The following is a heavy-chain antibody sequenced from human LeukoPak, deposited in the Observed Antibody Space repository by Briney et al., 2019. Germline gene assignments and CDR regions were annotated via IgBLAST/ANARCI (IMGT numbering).Heavy chain of an antibody. CDR1: GYTFTSYG. Sequence: LGASVKVSCRSSGYTFTSYGISWVRQAPGQGLEWMGWISAYNGNTNYAQKLQGRATMTTDTPTSTAYMELRRLKSNDTAVYYCARILGPMVRGVITPNPWFDPWGQGTLVTVSS. D-gene: IGHD3-10*01. V-gene: IGHV1-18*01. J-gene: IGHJ5*02. CDR2: ISAYNGNT. CDR3: ARILGPMVRGVITPNPWFDP.